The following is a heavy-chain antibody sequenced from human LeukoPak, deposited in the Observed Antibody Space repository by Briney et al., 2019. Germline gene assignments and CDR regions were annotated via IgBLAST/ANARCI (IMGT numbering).Heavy chain of an antibody. J-gene: IGHJ4*02. Sequence: GGSLRLSCAASGFTFSSYGMHWVRQAPGKGLEWVSAISGSGGSTYYADSVKGRFTISRDNSKNTLYLQMNSLRAEDTAVYYCAKNVAAAGKHFDYWGQGTLVTVSS. V-gene: IGHV3-23*01. CDR3: AKNVAAAGKHFDY. D-gene: IGHD6-13*01. CDR1: GFTFSSYG. CDR2: ISGSGGST.